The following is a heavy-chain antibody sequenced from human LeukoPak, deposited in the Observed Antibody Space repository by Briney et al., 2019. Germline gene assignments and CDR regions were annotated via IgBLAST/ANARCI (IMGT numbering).Heavy chain of an antibody. CDR1: GFTFTTYW. V-gene: IGHV3-23*01. J-gene: IGHJ4*02. D-gene: IGHD4-17*01. CDR2: ISGSGGST. CDR3: AKCSGAYGRHIDY. Sequence: PGGSLRLSCAASGFTFTTYWMSWVRQAPGKGLEWVSAISGSGGSTYYADSVKGRFTISRDNSKNTLYLQMNSLRAEDTAVYYCAKCSGAYGRHIDYWGQGTLVTVSS.